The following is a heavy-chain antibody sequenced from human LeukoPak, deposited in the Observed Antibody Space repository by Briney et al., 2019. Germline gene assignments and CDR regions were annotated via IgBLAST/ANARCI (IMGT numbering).Heavy chain of an antibody. CDR1: GYTFTGYY. V-gene: IGHV1-2*06. CDR3: ARDRGVGYCTNGVCPGGMDV. J-gene: IGHJ6*02. CDR2: INPNSGGT. Sequence: ASVKVSCKASGYTFTGYYMHWVRQAPGQGLEWMGRINPNSGGTNYAQKFQGRVTITADESTSTAYMELSSLRSEDTAVYYCARDRGVGYCTNGVCPGGMDVWGQGTTVTVSS. D-gene: IGHD2-8*01.